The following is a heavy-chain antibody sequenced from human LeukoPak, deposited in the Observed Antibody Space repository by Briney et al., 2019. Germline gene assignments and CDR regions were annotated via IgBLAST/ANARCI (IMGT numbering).Heavy chain of an antibody. Sequence: GGSLRLSCAASGFTISSNYMSWVRQAPGKGLEWVSVIYSGGSTYYADSVKGRFTISRDNSKNTPYLQMNSLRAEDTAVYYCARDRAYYFDYWGQGTLVTVSS. J-gene: IGHJ4*02. CDR2: IYSGGST. D-gene: IGHD3-10*01. CDR3: ARDRAYYFDY. CDR1: GFTISSNY. V-gene: IGHV3-66*01.